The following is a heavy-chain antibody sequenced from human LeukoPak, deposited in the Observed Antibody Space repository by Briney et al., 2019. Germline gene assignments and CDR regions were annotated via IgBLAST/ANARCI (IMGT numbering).Heavy chain of an antibody. V-gene: IGHV4-4*07. Sequence: SETLSLTCTVSGGSISSYYWSWIRQPAGKGLEWIGRIYTSGSTNYNPSLKSRVTISVDTSKNQFSLRLNSVTAADTAVYYCARQGGTGGLLSYSFDYWSQGTLSTVSS. CDR2: IYTSGST. CDR1: GGSISSYY. J-gene: IGHJ4*02. CDR3: ARQGGTGGLLSYSFDY. D-gene: IGHD3-16*01.